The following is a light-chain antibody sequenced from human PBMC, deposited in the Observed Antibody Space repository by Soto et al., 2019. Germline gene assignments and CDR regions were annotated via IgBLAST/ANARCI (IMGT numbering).Light chain of an antibody. CDR1: SSDVGLYDY. CDR2: AVS. V-gene: IGLV2-14*01. CDR3: SSYTSDSSYV. Sequence: QSVLTQPASVSGSPGQSITISCTGTSSDVGLYDYVSWYQQHPGKAPQLMIYAVSNRPSGVSNRFSASKSGNTASLFISGLQAEDEADYYGSSYTSDSSYVFGSGTKVTVL. J-gene: IGLJ1*01.